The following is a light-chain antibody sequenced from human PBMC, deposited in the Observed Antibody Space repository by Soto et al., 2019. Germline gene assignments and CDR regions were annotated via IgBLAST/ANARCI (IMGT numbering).Light chain of an antibody. V-gene: IGKV1-39*01. J-gene: IGKJ5*01. CDR2: GAS. CDR1: QSIKNY. CDR3: QQGYSTTPIT. Sequence: IEMGQSPSSRSAPIVDRVTIPCRASQSIKNYLNWYQHKPGAAPKLLIFGASNLESGVPSRFSGSGSGTEFTLSISSLQPEDFATYYCQQGYSTTPITFGQGTRLEI.